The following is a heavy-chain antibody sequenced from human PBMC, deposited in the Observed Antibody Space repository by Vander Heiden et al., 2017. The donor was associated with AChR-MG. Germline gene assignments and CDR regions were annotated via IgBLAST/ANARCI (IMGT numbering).Heavy chain of an antibody. J-gene: IGHJ4*02. CDR1: GYTFTSYD. Sequence: QVQLVQSGAEVKKPGASVKVSCKPSGYTFTSYDSRWGRSATGRGVEWVGWMTPKGGNPAYAQNFQGRVAMTRNTSISTAYMELSSLRSDDTAVYYCAIVGGSTWYAHGPLDYWGQGSLVTVSS. V-gene: IGHV1-8*01. D-gene: IGHD6-13*01. CDR3: AIVGGSTWYAHGPLDY. CDR2: MTPKGGNP.